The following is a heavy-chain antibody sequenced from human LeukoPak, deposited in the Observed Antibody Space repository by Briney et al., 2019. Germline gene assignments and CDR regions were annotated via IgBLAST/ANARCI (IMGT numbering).Heavy chain of an antibody. V-gene: IGHV4-34*01. J-gene: IGHJ4*02. CDR2: INHSGST. CDR3: ARGRPYSYGRKKAYFDY. CDR1: GGSFSGYY. Sequence: SETLSLTCAVYGGSFSGYYWSWIRQPPGEGLEWIGEINHSGSTNYNPSLKSRVTISVDTSKNQFSLKLSSVTAADTAVYYCARGRPYSYGRKKAYFDYWGQGTLVTVSS. D-gene: IGHD5-18*01.